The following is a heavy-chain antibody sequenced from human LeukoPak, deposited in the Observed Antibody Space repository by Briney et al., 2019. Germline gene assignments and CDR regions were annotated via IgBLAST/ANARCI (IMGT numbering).Heavy chain of an antibody. CDR2: ISGYNGNT. CDR1: GYTFTSYG. CDR3: ARDERSSCRGDSCYYFDY. V-gene: IGHV1-18*01. Sequence: ASVKVSCKASGYTFTSYGISWVRQAPGQGLEWMAWISGYNGNTNCAQKFQGRVTMTTDTSTSTAYMEVRSLRSDDTAVYYCARDERSSCRGDSCYYFDYWSQGTLVTVSP. J-gene: IGHJ4*02. D-gene: IGHD2-15*01.